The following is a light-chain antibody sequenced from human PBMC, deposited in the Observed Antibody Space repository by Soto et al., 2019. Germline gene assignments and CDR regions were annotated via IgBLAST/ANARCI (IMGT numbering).Light chain of an antibody. V-gene: IGKV3-11*01. Sequence: EIVLTQSPATLSLSPGERATLSCRASQSVSTFLAWYQQKPGQAPRLLIYEASNRATGIPARFSGSGSGTDFTITISSLEAEDFAVYYCQQRSNWPPTFGQRTNVEIK. J-gene: IGKJ1*01. CDR1: QSVSTF. CDR2: EAS. CDR3: QQRSNWPPT.